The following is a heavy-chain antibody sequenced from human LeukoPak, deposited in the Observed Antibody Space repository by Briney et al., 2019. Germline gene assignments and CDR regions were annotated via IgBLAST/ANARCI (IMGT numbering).Heavy chain of an antibody. V-gene: IGHV1/OR15-1*04. CDR3: ARYYGSRILGYYMDV. CDR2: INPNSGGT. Sequence: ASVKVSCKASGYIFTDYYMHWVRQAPGQELGWMGRINPNSGGTNYAQKFQGRVTITTDESTSTAYMELSSLRSADTAVYYCARYYGSRILGYYMDVWGKGTTVTVSS. D-gene: IGHD3-10*01. CDR1: GYIFTDYY. J-gene: IGHJ6*03.